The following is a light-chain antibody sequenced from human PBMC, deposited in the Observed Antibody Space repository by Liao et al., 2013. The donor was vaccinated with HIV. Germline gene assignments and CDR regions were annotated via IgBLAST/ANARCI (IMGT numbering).Light chain of an antibody. CDR2: QDR. CDR1: KLGDKY. V-gene: IGLV3-1*01. J-gene: IGLJ2*01. CDR3: QAWDSSTAV. Sequence: SYDLTQPLSVSVSPGQTASITCSGDKLGDKYACWYQQKPGQSPVLVIYQDRKRPSGIPERFSGSNSGNTATLTISGTQAMDEADYYCQAWDSSTAVFGGGTKLTVL.